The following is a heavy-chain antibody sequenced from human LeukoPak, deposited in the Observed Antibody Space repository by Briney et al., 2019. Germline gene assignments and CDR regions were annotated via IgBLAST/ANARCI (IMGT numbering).Heavy chain of an antibody. J-gene: IGHJ5*02. V-gene: IGHV5-51*01. D-gene: IGHD2-8*01. CDR2: IYPGDSDT. CDR3: ARGFCTIDNCDNWFDP. CDR1: GYSFTTFW. Sequence: GESLKISCKGFGYSFTTFWIGWVRQMPGEGLEWMGIIYPGDSDTRYSPSFQGQVTISADKSINTAYLQWSSLKASDTAMYYCARGFCTIDNCDNWFDPWGQGTLVTVSS.